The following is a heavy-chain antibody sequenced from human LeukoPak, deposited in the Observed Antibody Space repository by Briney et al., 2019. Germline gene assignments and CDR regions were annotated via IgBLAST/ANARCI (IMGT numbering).Heavy chain of an antibody. D-gene: IGHD6-13*01. J-gene: IGHJ4*02. CDR1: GYTFTRYG. CDR2: ISAYNGNT. Sequence: ASVKVSCKASGYTFTRYGISWVRQAPGQGLEWMGWISAYNGNTNYAQKLQGRVTMTTDTSTSTAYMELRSLRSDDTAVYYCARGDSSSWYSLFDYWGQGTLVTVSS. V-gene: IGHV1-18*01. CDR3: ARGDSSSWYSLFDY.